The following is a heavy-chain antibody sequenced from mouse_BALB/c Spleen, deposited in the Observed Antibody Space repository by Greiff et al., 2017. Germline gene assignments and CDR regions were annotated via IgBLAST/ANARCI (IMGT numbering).Heavy chain of an antibody. CDR1: GFTFSSYT. J-gene: IGHJ2*01. V-gene: IGHV5-6-4*01. CDR3: TRDRGCFDY. CDR2: ISSGGSYT. D-gene: IGHD3-3*01. Sequence: EVKLVESGGGLVKPGGSLKLSCAASGFTFSSYTMSWVRQTPEKRLEWVATISSGGSYTYYPDSVKGRFTISRDNAKNTLYLQMSSLKSEDTAMYYCTRDRGCFDYWGQGTTLTVSS.